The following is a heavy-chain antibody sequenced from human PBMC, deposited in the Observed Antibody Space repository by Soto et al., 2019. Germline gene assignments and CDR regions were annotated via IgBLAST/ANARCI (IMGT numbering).Heavy chain of an antibody. CDR2: IVDSGTT. J-gene: IGHJ4*02. CDR1: GGSISSVNHY. V-gene: IGHV4-31*02. CDR3: AREVSWIGGFDY. D-gene: IGHD2-15*01. Sequence: QVQLEQSGPGLVKPSQTLSLTCKISGGSISSVNHYWSWIRQSPGGGLEWIGYIVDSGTTHYNPSLKGRVTISGDTSQSQFSLTIHSVTVADTAVYYCAREVSWIGGFDYWGQGTLVTVSS.